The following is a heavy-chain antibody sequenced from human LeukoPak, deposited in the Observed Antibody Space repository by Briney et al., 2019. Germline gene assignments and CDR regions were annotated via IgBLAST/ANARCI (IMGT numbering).Heavy chain of an antibody. CDR2: TRYDGSNK. D-gene: IGHD1-26*01. J-gene: IGHJ4*02. V-gene: IGHV3-30*02. CDR1: GFTFSSYG. Sequence: PGGSLRLSCAASGFTFSSYGMHWVRQAPGKGLEWVAFTRYDGSNKYYADSVKGRFTISRDNSKNTLYLQMNSLRAEDTAVYYCASEVGATGDYWGQGTLVTVSS. CDR3: ASEVGATGDY.